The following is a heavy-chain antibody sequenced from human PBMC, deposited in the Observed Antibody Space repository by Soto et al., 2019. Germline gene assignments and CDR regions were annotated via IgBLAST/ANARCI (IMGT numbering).Heavy chain of an antibody. CDR1: GGTFSSFINYP. CDR3: ARRDTSGFLRYFDN. CDR2: IVPNVGTV. D-gene: IGHD3-3*01. Sequence: SVKVSCKSSGGTFSSFINYPINWVRQAPGQGLEWMGGIVPNVGTVNYAQKFRGKVTITANKSTGTAYMELSSLRSEDTALYYCARRDTSGFLRYFDNWGQGTQVTVS. J-gene: IGHJ4*02. V-gene: IGHV1-69*06.